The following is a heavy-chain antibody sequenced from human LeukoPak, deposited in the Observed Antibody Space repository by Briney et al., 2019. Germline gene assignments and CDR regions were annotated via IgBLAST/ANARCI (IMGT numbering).Heavy chain of an antibody. CDR3: AREDRSCYYY. CDR1: GFSFSSYW. Sequence: QSGGSLRLSCAVSGFSFSSYWMAWLRQAPGKGLEWMASIKHDGTEKFYVDSVKGRFTISKDNSKNSLYLQMNSLRAEDTAVYYCAREDRSCYYYWGQGTLVTVSS. J-gene: IGHJ4*02. V-gene: IGHV3-7*03. CDR2: IKHDGTEK. D-gene: IGHD2-15*01.